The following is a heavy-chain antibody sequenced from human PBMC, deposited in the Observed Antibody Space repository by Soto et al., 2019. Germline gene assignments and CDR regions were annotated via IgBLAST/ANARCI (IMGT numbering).Heavy chain of an antibody. CDR1: GFIFRSYS. CDR3: ARDQDIVVAPGAYGMDV. D-gene: IGHD2-2*01. V-gene: IGHV3-48*02. J-gene: IGHJ6*02. Sequence: GGSLRLSCAASGFIFRSYSLNWVRKVTGKGLEWLSYISSSSRITYYADSVKGRFTVSRDNAKNSLYLQMNSLRDEATAVYYCARDQDIVVAPGAYGMDVWGQGTTVTVSS. CDR2: ISSSSRIT.